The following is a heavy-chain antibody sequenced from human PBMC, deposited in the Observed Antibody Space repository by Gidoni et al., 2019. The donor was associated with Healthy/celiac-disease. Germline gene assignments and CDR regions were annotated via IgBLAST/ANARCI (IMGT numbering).Heavy chain of an antibody. V-gene: IGHV3-7*01. J-gene: IGHJ4*02. CDR2: IKQDGSEK. CDR3: AREFRYYDSSGLYGGTYYFDY. D-gene: IGHD3-22*01. Sequence: EVQLVESGGGLVQPGGSLRLSCAASGFTFSSYWLSWVRQAPGKGLEWVANIKQDGSEKYYVDSVKGRFTISRDNAKNSLYLQMNSLRAEDTAVYYCAREFRYYDSSGLYGGTYYFDYWGQGTLVTVSS. CDR1: GFTFSSYW.